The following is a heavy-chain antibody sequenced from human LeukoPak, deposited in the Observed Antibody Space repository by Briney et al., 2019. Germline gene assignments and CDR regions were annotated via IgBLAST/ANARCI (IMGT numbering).Heavy chain of an antibody. CDR1: GVTFSDHA. V-gene: IGHV3-23*01. J-gene: IGHJ6*03. CDR2: ISGGGHIT. D-gene: IGHD3-22*01. Sequence: GGSLRLSCAASGVTFSDHAMTWVRQAPGKGLEWVSAISGGGHITYYADSVRGRLTISRDNSRNTRSLQMNRLSAEDTAFYYCARDAWGYYDSSGYSFGSQYYMDVWGKGTTVTVSS. CDR3: ARDAWGYYDSSGYSFGSQYYMDV.